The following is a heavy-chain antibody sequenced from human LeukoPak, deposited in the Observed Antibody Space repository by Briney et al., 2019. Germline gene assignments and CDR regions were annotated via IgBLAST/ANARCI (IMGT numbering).Heavy chain of an antibody. D-gene: IGHD6-6*01. CDR2: ISWNSGSI. J-gene: IGHJ6*03. Sequence: GRSLRLSCAASGFTFDDYAMHWVRQAPGKGLEWVSGISWNSGSIGYADSVKGRFTISRDNAKNSLYLQMNSLRAEDTALYYCAKGGAARSYYYYMDVWGEGTTVTVSS. CDR3: AKGGAARSYYYYMDV. V-gene: IGHV3-9*01. CDR1: GFTFDDYA.